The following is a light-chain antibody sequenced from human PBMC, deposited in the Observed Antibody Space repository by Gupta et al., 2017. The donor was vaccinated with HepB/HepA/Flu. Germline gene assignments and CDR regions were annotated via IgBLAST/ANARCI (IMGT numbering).Light chain of an antibody. CDR2: GAS. CDR3: QERGIWPLIS. J-gene: IGKJ4*01. Sequence: EMVLRQSPATLSLSPGERATLSCRASQSVGSYLAWYQQKPGQAPRLLIYGASNRATGVPARFSGSGSGTDFTLTISSLEPEDFAVYYCQERGIWPLISFGGGTKVEIK. V-gene: IGKV3-11*01. CDR1: QSVGSY.